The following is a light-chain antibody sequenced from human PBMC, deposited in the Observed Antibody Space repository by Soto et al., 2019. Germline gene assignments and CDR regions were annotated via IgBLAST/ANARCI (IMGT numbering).Light chain of an antibody. CDR1: QDIRND. Sequence: AIQMTQSPSSLSASVGDSVTITCRASQDIRNDLGWFQQKPGKAPNLLIYGASSVHRGVPSRFRGSRSRSNFTLTISSLQSEDFATYYCLQTYNYPLTFGGGTRVEI. CDR2: GAS. V-gene: IGKV1-6*01. J-gene: IGKJ4*01. CDR3: LQTYNYPLT.